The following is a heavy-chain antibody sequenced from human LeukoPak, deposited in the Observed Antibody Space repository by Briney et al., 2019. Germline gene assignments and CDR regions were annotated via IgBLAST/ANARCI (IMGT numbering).Heavy chain of an antibody. CDR1: GFTFSSYS. D-gene: IGHD2-21*02. CDR2: ISSSSSYI. Sequence: GGSLRLSCAASGFTFSSYSMNWVRQAPGKGLEWVSSISSSSSYIYYADSVKGRFTISRDNAKNSLYLQMNSLRAEDTAVYYCARDRLEAVTDDDYFDYWGQGTLVTVSS. CDR3: ARDRLEAVTDDDYFDY. J-gene: IGHJ4*02. V-gene: IGHV3-21*01.